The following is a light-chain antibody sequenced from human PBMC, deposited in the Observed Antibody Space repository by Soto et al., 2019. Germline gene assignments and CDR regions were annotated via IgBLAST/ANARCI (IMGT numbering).Light chain of an antibody. CDR3: QQYNSKRA. CDR1: QNINNW. CDR2: MAS. V-gene: IGKV1-5*03. J-gene: IGKJ1*01. Sequence: DIQMTQSPSTLSASVGDRFTITCRASQNINNWLAWHQPKPGKAPKILISMASSLESGVPSRLSGSGSGSEFTLTISSLQPDDFATYYCQQYNSKRAFGQGTKVDIK.